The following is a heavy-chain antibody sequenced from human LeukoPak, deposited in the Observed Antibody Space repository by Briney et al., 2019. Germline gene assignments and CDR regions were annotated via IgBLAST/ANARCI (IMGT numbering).Heavy chain of an antibody. V-gene: IGHV3-30-3*01. CDR2: ISYDGSNK. CDR1: GFTFSSYW. J-gene: IGHJ4*02. Sequence: TGGSLRLSCAASGFTFSSYWMSWVRQAPGKGLEWVAVISYDGSNKYYADSVKGRFTISRDNSKNTLYLQMNSLRAEDTAVYYCARDPIVVVPAAIWSYAPPDYWGQGTLVTVSS. CDR3: ARDPIVVVPAAIWSYAPPDY. D-gene: IGHD2-2*02.